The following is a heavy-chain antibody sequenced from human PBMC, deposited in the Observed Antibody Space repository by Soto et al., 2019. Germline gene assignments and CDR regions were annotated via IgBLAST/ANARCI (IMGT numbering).Heavy chain of an antibody. V-gene: IGHV3-30*18. CDR2: ISYDGSNK. J-gene: IGHJ6*02. CDR3: AKDRDYDYVWGSYRYGMDV. CDR1: GFTFSSYG. D-gene: IGHD3-16*02. Sequence: PGGSLRLSCAASGFTFSSYGMHWVRQAPGKGLEWVAVISYDGSNKYYADSVKGRFTISRDNSKNTLYLQMNSLRAEDTAVYYCAKDRDYDYVWGSYRYGMDVWGQGTTVTVSS.